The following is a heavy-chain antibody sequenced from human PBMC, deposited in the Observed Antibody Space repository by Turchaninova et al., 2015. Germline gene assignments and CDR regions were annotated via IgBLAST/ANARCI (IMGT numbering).Heavy chain of an antibody. J-gene: IGHJ4*02. CDR1: GYSISHDYY. Sequence: QVQLQDSGPGLVKPSETLSPTCAVSGYSISHDYYWGWLRPPPGKGLEWIGSVFHSGTTHYNPSLKSRVSISRDTSNNQFSLKLMSVTAADTAVYFCARYYAATGIDYWGQGTLVTVSS. D-gene: IGHD3-3*01. CDR3: ARYYAATGIDY. V-gene: IGHV4-38-2*01. CDR2: VFHSGTT.